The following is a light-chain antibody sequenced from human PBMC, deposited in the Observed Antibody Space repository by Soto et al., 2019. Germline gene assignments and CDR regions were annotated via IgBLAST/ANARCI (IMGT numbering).Light chain of an antibody. V-gene: IGKV1-5*01. CDR2: DAS. Sequence: DIQMTQSPSTLSASVGDRVTITCRASQSISSWLAWYQQKTGKAPKVLIYDASTLESGVPSRFSGGGSGTEFTLTITSLQPDDFSTSYCHEQTTYFMTFGQVNNVEVK. CDR1: QSISSW. CDR3: HEQTTYFMT. J-gene: IGKJ1*01.